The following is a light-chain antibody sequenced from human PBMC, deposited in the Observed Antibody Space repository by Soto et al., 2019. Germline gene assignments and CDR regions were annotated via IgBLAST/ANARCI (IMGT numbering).Light chain of an antibody. V-gene: IGLV7-46*01. CDR1: TGAVTSGHY. Sequence: QTVVTQEPALTVSPGGKVTLTCGSSTGAVTSGHYPYWFQQKPGQAPRTLIYDTSNKHSWTPARLSGSLLGGKAALTLSGAQPEDEAEYYCLLFYSGAGVFGTGTKVTVL. CDR3: LLFYSGAGV. CDR2: DTS. J-gene: IGLJ1*01.